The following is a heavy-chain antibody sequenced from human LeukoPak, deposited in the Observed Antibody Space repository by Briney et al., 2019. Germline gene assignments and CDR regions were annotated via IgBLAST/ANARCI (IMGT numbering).Heavy chain of an antibody. V-gene: IGHV3-23*01. D-gene: IGHD5-12*01. CDR3: AKRYSGYDYYMDV. Sequence: GGSLRLSCAAYGFTFSSYAMSWVRQAPGKGLEWVSAISGSGGSKYYADSVKGRFTISRDNSKNTLYLQMNSLRAEDTAVYYCAKRYSGYDYYMDVWGKGTTVTVSS. CDR1: GFTFSSYA. J-gene: IGHJ6*03. CDR2: ISGSGGSK.